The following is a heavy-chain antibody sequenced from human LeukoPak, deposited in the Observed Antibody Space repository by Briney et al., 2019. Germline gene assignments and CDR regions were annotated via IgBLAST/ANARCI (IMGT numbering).Heavy chain of an antibody. J-gene: IGHJ5*02. V-gene: IGHV1-18*04. CDR1: GYTFTYYY. CDR3: ARGVVPAATPPGNWFDP. CDR2: ISAYNGNT. Sequence: ASVQVSCKASGYTFTYYYVHWMRQAPGQGLEWMGWISAYNGNTNYAQKLQGRVTMTTDTSTSTAYMELRSLRSDDTAVYYCARGVVPAATPPGNWFDPWGQGTLVTVSS. D-gene: IGHD2-2*01.